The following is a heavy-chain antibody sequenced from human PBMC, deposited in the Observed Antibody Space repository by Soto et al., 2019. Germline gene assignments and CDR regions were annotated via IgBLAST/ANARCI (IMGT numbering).Heavy chain of an antibody. CDR3: AKHPTLYSSRWYVSDY. D-gene: IGHD6-13*01. V-gene: IGHV3-23*01. CDR2: ISGSGGST. J-gene: IGHJ4*02. CDR1: GFTFSSYA. Sequence: GGSLRLSCAASGFTFSSYAMSWVRQAPGKGLEWVSAISGSGGSTYYADSVKGRFTISRDNSKNTLYLQMNSLRAEDTAVYYCAKHPTLYSSRWYVSDYWGQGTLVTVSS.